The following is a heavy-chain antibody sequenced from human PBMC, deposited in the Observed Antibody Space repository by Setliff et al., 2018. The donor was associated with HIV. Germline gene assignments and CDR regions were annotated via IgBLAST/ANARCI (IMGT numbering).Heavy chain of an antibody. CDR3: ARVRLYNTALDY. Sequence: GGSLRLSCAASGFTVSTYYMSGVRQAPGKGLEWVSTIYSGGSTYHADSVKGRFTLSRDTSKNTLFLQMNSLRPEDTAVYYCARVRLYNTALDYWGQGTQVTVSS. D-gene: IGHD3-3*01. J-gene: IGHJ4*02. CDR2: IYSGGST. CDR1: GFTVSTYY. V-gene: IGHV3-66*02.